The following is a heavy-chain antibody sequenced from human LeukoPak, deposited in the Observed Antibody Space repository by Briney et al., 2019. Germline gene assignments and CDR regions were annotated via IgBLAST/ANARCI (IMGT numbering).Heavy chain of an antibody. Sequence: SETLSLTCTVSGGSISSGDYYWSWIRQPPGKGLEWIGYIYYSGSTYYNPSLKSRVTISVDTSRNQFSLKLSSVTAADTAVYYRARTTYYYDSSGYFTFDYWGQGTLVTVSS. D-gene: IGHD3-22*01. CDR3: ARTTYYYDSSGYFTFDY. CDR2: IYYSGST. CDR1: GGSISSGDYY. J-gene: IGHJ4*02. V-gene: IGHV4-30-4*08.